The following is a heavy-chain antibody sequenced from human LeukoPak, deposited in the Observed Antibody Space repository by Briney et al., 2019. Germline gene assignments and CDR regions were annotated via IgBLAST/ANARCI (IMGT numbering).Heavy chain of an antibody. V-gene: IGHV3-11*04. CDR1: GFTFSDYY. J-gene: IGHJ5*02. CDR2: ISNSGSTI. CDR3: AAYCSSTSCPNWFDP. D-gene: IGHD2-2*01. Sequence: GGSLRLSCSAYGFTFSDYYMSSIRQAPGKGLEWISYISNSGSTIYYADSVKGRFTISRDNAKNSLYLQMNSLRAEDTALYYCAAYCSSTSCPNWFDPWGQGTLVIVSS.